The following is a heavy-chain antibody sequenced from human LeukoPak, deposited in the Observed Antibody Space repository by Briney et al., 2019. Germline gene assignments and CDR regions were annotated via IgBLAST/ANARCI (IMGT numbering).Heavy chain of an antibody. V-gene: IGHV3-23*01. CDR1: GFTFSSYG. CDR2: VSGRGSST. D-gene: IGHD6-13*01. Sequence: AGSLSLSCAASGFTFSSYGMSWVGHAPGKGLEGVSDVSGRGSSTKHTDSRKARSTISRDNSKNTLYLQMNSLRAEDTAVYYCAKDLSSNWYKSFDYWGQGTLVTVSS. CDR3: AKDLSSNWYKSFDY. J-gene: IGHJ4*02.